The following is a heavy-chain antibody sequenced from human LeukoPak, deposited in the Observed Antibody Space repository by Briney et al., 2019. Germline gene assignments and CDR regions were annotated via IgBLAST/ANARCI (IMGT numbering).Heavy chain of an antibody. V-gene: IGHV4-39*01. Sequence: PSETLSLTCTVSGGSISSNSYFWGWIRQPPGKGLEWIGIIHYSGSIYYSPSLKSRLSISIDTSKHQFSLKLSSVTAADTAVYYCASQKTLVRGAIRLFDASDIWGQGTVVTVSS. CDR1: GGSISSNSYF. J-gene: IGHJ3*02. CDR3: ASQKTLVRGAIRLFDASDI. D-gene: IGHD3-10*01. CDR2: IHYSGSI.